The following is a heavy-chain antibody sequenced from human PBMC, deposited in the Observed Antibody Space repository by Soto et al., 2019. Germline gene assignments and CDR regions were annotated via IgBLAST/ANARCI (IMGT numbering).Heavy chain of an antibody. D-gene: IGHD6-6*01. CDR1: GGSISSSSYY. CDR3: ARSYSSSGDLFDY. CDR2: IYYSGST. Sequence: SETLSLTCTVSGGSISSSSYYWGWIRQPPGKGLEWIGSIYYSGSTYYNPSLKSRVTISVDTSKNQFSLKLSSVTAADTAVYYCARSYSSSGDLFDYWGQGTLVTVSS. V-gene: IGHV4-39*01. J-gene: IGHJ4*02.